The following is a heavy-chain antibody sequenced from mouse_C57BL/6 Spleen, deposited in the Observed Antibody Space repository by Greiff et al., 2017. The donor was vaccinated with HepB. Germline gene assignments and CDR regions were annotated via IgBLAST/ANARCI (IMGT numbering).Heavy chain of an antibody. Sequence: VQLQQSGPELVKPGASVKISCKASGYTFTDYYMNWVKQSHGKSLEWIGDINPNNGGTSYNQKFKGKATLTVDKSSSTAYMELRSLTSEDSAVYYCARYDYDVEYFDYWGQGTTLTVSS. V-gene: IGHV1-26*01. J-gene: IGHJ2*01. D-gene: IGHD2-4*01. CDR3: ARYDYDVEYFDY. CDR2: INPNNGGT. CDR1: GYTFTDYY.